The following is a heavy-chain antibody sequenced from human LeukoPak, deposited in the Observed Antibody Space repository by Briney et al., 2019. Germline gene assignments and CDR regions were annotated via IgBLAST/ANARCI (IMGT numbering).Heavy chain of an antibody. CDR2: IIPIFGTA. V-gene: IGHV1-69*13. CDR3: AKYRSLRFLYGMDV. J-gene: IGHJ6*02. D-gene: IGHD3-3*01. CDR1: GGTFSSYA. Sequence: ASVKVSCKASGGTFSSYAISWVRQAPGQGLEWMGGIIPIFGTANYAQKSQGRVTITADESTSTAYMELSSLRSEDTAVYYCAKYRSLRFLYGMDVWGQGTTVTVSS.